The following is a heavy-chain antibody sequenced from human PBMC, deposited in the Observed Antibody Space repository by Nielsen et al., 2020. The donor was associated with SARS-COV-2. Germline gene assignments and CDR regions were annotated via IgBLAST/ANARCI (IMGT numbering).Heavy chain of an antibody. J-gene: IGHJ4*02. CDR2: IWYDGSNK. Sequence: GEPLKISCAASGFTFSSYGMHWVRQAPGKGLEWVAVIWYDGSNKYYADSVKGRFTISRDNSRNTLYLQMNSLRAEDTAIYYCAGDGGGGYDIREGLDYWGQGTQVTVSS. CDR3: AGDGGGGYDIREGLDY. CDR1: GFTFSSYG. D-gene: IGHD3-22*01. V-gene: IGHV3-33*08.